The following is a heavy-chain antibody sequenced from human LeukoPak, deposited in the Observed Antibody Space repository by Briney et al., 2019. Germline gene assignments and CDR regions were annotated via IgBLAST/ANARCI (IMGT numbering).Heavy chain of an antibody. J-gene: IGHJ6*03. V-gene: IGHV3-30*02. Sequence: GGSLRLSCVASGFTFKNYGMHWVRQTPDKGLEWVTSIRYDGNNEYYADSVRGRFTISRDNSRNTLYLQMNSLRAEDTAVYYCAKNSGDYTYYYYYFMDVWGRGTTVTISS. CDR2: IRYDGNNE. D-gene: IGHD2-21*02. CDR1: GFTFKNYG. CDR3: AKNSGDYTYYYYYFMDV.